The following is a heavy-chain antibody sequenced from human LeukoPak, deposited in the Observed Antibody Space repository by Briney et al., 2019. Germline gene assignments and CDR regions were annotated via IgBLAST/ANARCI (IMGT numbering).Heavy chain of an antibody. CDR3: ASWPVDTAMVMDY. V-gene: IGHV3-48*03. CDR2: ISSSGSTI. D-gene: IGHD5-18*01. Sequence: GGSLRLSCAASGFTFSSYEMNWVRQAPGKGLEWVSYISSSGSTIYYADSVKGRFTISRDNAKNSLYLQMNSLRAEDTAVYYCASWPVDTAMVMDYWGQGTMVTVSS. CDR1: GFTFSSYE. J-gene: IGHJ4*02.